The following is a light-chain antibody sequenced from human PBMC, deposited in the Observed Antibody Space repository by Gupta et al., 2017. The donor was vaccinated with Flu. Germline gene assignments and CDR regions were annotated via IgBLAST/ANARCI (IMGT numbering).Light chain of an antibody. V-gene: IGLV2-11*01. J-gene: IGLJ1*01. Sequence: QSAPTQPRSVSGSPGQSVTISCTGSSNDVGGSNRVSWYQQRPGKAPTLILYDVTERPSGVPDRFSGSKSGNTASLTISGLQADDEADYYCSSHAGRVTWVFGTGTTVTVL. CDR3: SSHAGRVTWV. CDR2: DVT. CDR1: SNDVGGSNR.